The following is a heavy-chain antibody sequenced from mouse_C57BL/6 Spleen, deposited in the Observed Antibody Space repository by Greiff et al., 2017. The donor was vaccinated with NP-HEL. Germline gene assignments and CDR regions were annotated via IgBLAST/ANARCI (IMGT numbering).Heavy chain of an antibody. Sequence: EVKLQESGPGLVKPSQSLSLTCSVTGYSITSGYYWNWIRQFPGNKLEWMGYISYDGSNNYNPSLKNRISITRDTSKNQFFLKLNSVTTEDTATYYCARDGNYYGSSSTSSFAYWGQGTLVTVSA. CDR3: ARDGNYYGSSSTSSFAY. V-gene: IGHV3-6*01. D-gene: IGHD1-1*01. J-gene: IGHJ3*01. CDR1: GYSITSGYY. CDR2: ISYDGSN.